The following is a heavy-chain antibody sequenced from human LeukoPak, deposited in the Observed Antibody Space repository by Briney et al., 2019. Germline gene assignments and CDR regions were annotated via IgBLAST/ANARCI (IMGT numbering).Heavy chain of an antibody. V-gene: IGHV3-9*01. CDR3: AKDISGHSGDNDSSGQ. D-gene: IGHD3-22*01. Sequence: PGGSLRLSCAASGFTFDDYAMHWVRQAPGKGLEWVSGISWNSGSIGYADSVKGRFTISRDNAKNSLYLQMNSLRAEDTALYYCAKDISGHSGDNDSSGQWGQGTLVTVSS. CDR2: ISWNSGSI. J-gene: IGHJ4*02. CDR1: GFTFDDYA.